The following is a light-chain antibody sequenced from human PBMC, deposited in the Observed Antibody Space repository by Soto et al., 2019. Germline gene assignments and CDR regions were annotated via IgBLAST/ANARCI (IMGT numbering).Light chain of an antibody. V-gene: IGKV3-20*01. CDR3: QQYDSSPRT. CDR1: QSVSSSY. J-gene: IGKJ1*01. CDR2: RTS. Sequence: EIVLTQSPATLSLSPGGRATLSCRASQSVSSSYLAWYQQKPGQAPRLLIYRTSNRATGIPDRFSGSGSGTDFTLTISRLEPEDFAVYWCQQYDSSPRTFGQGTKVEIK.